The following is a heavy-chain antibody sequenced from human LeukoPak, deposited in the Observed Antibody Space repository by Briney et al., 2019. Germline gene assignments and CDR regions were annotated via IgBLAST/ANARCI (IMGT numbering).Heavy chain of an antibody. Sequence: PGGSLRLSCAASGFTVSSNYMSWVRQAPGKGLEWVSAISGSGGSTYYADSVKGRFTISRDNSKNTLYLQMNSLRAEDTAVYYCAKAGDSSGYYPYDDYWGQGTLVTVSS. CDR1: GFTVSSNY. J-gene: IGHJ4*02. CDR2: ISGSGGST. D-gene: IGHD3-22*01. CDR3: AKAGDSSGYYPYDDY. V-gene: IGHV3-23*01.